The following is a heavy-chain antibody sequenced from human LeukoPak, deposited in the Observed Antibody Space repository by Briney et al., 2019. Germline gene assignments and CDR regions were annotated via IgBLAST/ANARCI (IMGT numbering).Heavy chain of an antibody. CDR1: GFTFSSYV. Sequence: GGSLRLSCAASGFTFSSYVMHWVRQAPGKGLEWVAVISYDGSNKYYADSVKGRFTISRDNSKNTLYLQMNSLRAEDTAVYYCARLLDYYDSSGSAYWGQGTLVTVSS. CDR2: ISYDGSNK. J-gene: IGHJ4*02. CDR3: ARLLDYYDSSGSAY. D-gene: IGHD3-22*01. V-gene: IGHV3-30-3*01.